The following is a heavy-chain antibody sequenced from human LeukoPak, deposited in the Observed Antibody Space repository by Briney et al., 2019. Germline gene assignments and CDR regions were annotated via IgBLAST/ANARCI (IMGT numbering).Heavy chain of an antibody. V-gene: IGHV4-34*01. Sequence: PSETLSLTCAVYGGSFSGYYWSWIRQPPGKGLEWIGEINHSGSTNYNPSLKSRVTISVDTSKNQFSLKLSSVTAADTAVYYCARGFPLYYGSGSSRLFDYWGQGTLVTVSS. CDR3: ARGFPLYYGSGSSRLFDY. J-gene: IGHJ4*02. CDR2: INHSGST. CDR1: GGSFSGYY. D-gene: IGHD3-10*01.